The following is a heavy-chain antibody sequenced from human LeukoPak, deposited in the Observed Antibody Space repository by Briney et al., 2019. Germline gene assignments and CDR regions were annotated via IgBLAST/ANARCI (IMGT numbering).Heavy chain of an antibody. CDR2: INHSGST. V-gene: IGHV4-34*01. CDR3: ARATAVAANGYDY. J-gene: IGHJ4*02. D-gene: IGHD6-19*01. Sequence: GLXXXGEINHSGSTNYNPSLKSRVTISVDTSKNQFSLKLSSVTAADTAVYYCARATAVAANGYDYWGQGTLVTVSS.